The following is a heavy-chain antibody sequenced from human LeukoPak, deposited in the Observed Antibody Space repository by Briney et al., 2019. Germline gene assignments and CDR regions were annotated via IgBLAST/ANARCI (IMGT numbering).Heavy chain of an antibody. Sequence: SETLSLTCTVSGYSISSGYYWGWIRQPPGKGLEWIASLYHSGSTYYNPSLKSRVTISVDTSKNQFSLKLSSVTAADTAVYYCARDGLMSTSGLDYWGQGTLVTVSS. CDR3: ARDGLMSTSGLDY. J-gene: IGHJ4*02. V-gene: IGHV4-38-2*02. CDR2: LYHSGST. D-gene: IGHD6-19*01. CDR1: GYSISSGYY.